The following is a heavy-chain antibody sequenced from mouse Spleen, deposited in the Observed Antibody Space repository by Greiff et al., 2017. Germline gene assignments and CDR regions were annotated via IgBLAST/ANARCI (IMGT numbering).Heavy chain of an antibody. CDR1: GYTFTSYD. J-gene: IGHJ2*01. CDR3: ARGGSNFYFDY. V-gene: IGHV1-85*01. CDR2: IYPRDGST. D-gene: IGHD2-5*01. Sequence: VKLQESGPELVKPGASVKLSCKASGYTFTSYDINWVKQRPGQGLEWIGWIYPRDGSTKYNEKFKGKATLTVDTSSSTAYMELHSLTSEDSAVYFCARGGSNFYFDYWGQGTTLTVSS.